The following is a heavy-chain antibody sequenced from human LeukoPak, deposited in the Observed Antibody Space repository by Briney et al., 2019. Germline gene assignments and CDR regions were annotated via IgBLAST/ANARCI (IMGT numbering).Heavy chain of an antibody. D-gene: IGHD6-19*01. CDR2: TYYRSKWYN. CDR3: ARSKAGSHFLDY. Sequence: SQTLSLTCAISGDSISSNNAAWNWIRQSPSRGLEWLGRTYYRSKWYNHYAVSVKSRIIHNQDTSKNQFSLQLNSVTPEDTAVYYCARSKAGSHFLDYWGQGSLVTVSS. J-gene: IGHJ4*02. CDR1: GDSISSNNAA. V-gene: IGHV6-1*01.